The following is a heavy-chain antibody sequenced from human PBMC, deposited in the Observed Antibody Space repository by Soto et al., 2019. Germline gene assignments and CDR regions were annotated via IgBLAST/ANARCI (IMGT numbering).Heavy chain of an antibody. Sequence: GGSLRLSCAASGFTFNSYSMNWVRQAPGKGLEWVSSISSSSSYIYYADSVKGRFTISRDNAKNSLYLQMNSLRAEDTAVYYCARGSHQTYGVLLKGMDVWGQGTTVTVSS. CDR2: ISSSSSYI. V-gene: IGHV3-21*01. CDR1: GFTFNSYS. CDR3: ARGSHQTYGVLLKGMDV. D-gene: IGHD4-17*01. J-gene: IGHJ6*02.